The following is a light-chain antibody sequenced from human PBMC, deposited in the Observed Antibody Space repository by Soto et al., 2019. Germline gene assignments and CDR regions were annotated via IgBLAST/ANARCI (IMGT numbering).Light chain of an antibody. V-gene: IGLV3-25*02. Sequence: SYELTLPPSLSVSPGQTARITCSGDALPKQYAYWYQQKPGQAPVLVIYKDTERPSGVPERFSGSSSGTTVTLTISGVQAEDEADYYCQSAESSGTYVIFGGGTKVTVL. CDR2: KDT. CDR3: QSAESSGTYVI. J-gene: IGLJ2*01. CDR1: ALPKQY.